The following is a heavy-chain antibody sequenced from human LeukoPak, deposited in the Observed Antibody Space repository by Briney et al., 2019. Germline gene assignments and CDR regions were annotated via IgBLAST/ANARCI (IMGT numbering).Heavy chain of an antibody. J-gene: IGHJ3*02. CDR3: AREPYYYDSSGLWDAFDI. D-gene: IGHD3-22*01. V-gene: IGHV1-69*05. Sequence: SVKVSCKASGGTFSSYAISWVRQAPGQGLDWLGGIIPIFGTANYAQKFQGRVTITTDESTSTAYMELSSLRSEDTAVYYCAREPYYYDSSGLWDAFDIWGQGTMVTVSS. CDR2: IIPIFGTA. CDR1: GGTFSSYA.